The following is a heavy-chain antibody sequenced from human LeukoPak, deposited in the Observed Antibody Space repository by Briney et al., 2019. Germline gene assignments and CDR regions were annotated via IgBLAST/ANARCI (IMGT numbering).Heavy chain of an antibody. CDR3: TRDNFYWYYGMDV. CDR1: GFTFSAYA. J-gene: IGHJ6*02. V-gene: IGHV3-15*01. D-gene: IGHD3-9*01. CDR2: IKSKTDGGTT. Sequence: GGSLRLSCEASGFTFSAYAMTWVRQAPGKGLEWVGRIKSKTDGGTTDYAAPVKGRFTISRDDSKNTLYLQMNSLKTEDTAVYYCTRDNFYWYYGMDVWGQGTTVTVSS.